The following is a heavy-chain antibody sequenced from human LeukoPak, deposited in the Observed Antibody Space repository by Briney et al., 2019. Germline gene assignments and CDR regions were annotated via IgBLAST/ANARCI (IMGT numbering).Heavy chain of an antibody. V-gene: IGHV4-59*01. D-gene: IGHD3-22*01. CDR2: ISYGGNT. CDR3: ARGVGSGYTDY. Sequence: SETLSLTCTVSGGSISSYYWTWIRQPPGKGLEWIGFISYGGNTNYNPSLKSRVTISLDTSKNQFSLKLISVTAADTAVYYCARGVGSGYTDYWGQGALVTVSS. J-gene: IGHJ4*02. CDR1: GGSISSYY.